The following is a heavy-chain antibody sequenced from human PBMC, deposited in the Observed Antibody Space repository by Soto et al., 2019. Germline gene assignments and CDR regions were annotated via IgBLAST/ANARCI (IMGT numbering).Heavy chain of an antibody. D-gene: IGHD3-10*01. Sequence: EVQLVESGGGLVQPGGSLRLSCAASGFTFSSYSMNWVRQAPGKGLEWVSYISSSSSTIYYADSVKGRFTISRDNAKNSLYLQMNSLRAEDTAVYYCARDNPLTNVWFGELLYYYYMDVWGKGTTVTVSS. CDR3: ARDNPLTNVWFGELLYYYYMDV. J-gene: IGHJ6*03. V-gene: IGHV3-48*01. CDR1: GFTFSSYS. CDR2: ISSSSSTI.